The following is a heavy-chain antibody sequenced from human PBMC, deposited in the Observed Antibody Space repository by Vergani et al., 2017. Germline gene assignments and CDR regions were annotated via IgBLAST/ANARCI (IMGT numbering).Heavy chain of an antibody. D-gene: IGHD2-2*01. Sequence: QVQLVQSGAEVKKPGSSVKVSCKASGGTFSSYAISWVRQAPGQGLEWMGRIIPIFGTANYAQKFQGRVTITADESTSTAYMELSSLRSEDTAVYYCAGEGGAIVVVPAAMYYYYGMDVWGQGTTVTVSS. CDR3: AGEGGAIVVVPAAMYYYYGMDV. J-gene: IGHJ6*02. CDR2: IIPIFGTA. V-gene: IGHV1-69*13. CDR1: GGTFSSYA.